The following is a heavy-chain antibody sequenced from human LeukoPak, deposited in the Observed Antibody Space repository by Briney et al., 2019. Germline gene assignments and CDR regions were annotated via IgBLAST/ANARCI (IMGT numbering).Heavy chain of an antibody. CDR3: ARDMELST. Sequence: GGTLRLSCSASGFTFRDSAMTWVRQAPGKGLEWVSLISFSGANSYYPDSVKGRFSVSRDNSKDTLYLQLSGLRADDTAIYYCARDMELSTWGPGTMVTVSS. J-gene: IGHJ3*01. CDR2: ISFSGANS. CDR1: GFTFRDSA. D-gene: IGHD3-16*02. V-gene: IGHV3-23*01.